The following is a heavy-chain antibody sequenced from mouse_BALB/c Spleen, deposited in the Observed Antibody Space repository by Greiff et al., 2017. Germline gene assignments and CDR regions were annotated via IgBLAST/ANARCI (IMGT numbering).Heavy chain of an antibody. D-gene: IGHD1-1*01. CDR2: IWSGGST. CDR1: GFSLTSYG. CDR3: ARNIRGRGAMDY. Sequence: VQLVESGPGLVQPSQSLSITCTVSGFSLTSYGVHWVRQSPGKGLEWLGVIWSGGSTDYNADFISRLSISKDNAKSQVFFKMNSLQADDTAIYYSARNIRGRGAMDYWGQGTTVTVSS. J-gene: IGHJ4*01. V-gene: IGHV2-4-1*01.